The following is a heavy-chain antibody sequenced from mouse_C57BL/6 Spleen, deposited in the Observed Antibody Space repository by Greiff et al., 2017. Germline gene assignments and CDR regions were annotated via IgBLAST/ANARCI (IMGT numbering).Heavy chain of an antibody. J-gene: IGHJ4*01. V-gene: IGHV1-54*01. D-gene: IGHD1-1*01. CDR1: GYAFTNYL. CDR3: ARGRANYYGSRGGAMDY. CDR2: INPGSGGT. Sequence: QVQLKQSGAELVRPGTSVKVSCKASGYAFTNYLIEWVKQRPGQGLEWIGVINPGSGGTNYNEKFKGKATLTADKSSSTAYMQLSSLTSEDSAVYFCARGRANYYGSRGGAMDYGGQGTSVTVSS.